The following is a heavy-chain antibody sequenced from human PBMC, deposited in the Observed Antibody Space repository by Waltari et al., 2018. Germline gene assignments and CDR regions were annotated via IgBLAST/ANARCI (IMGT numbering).Heavy chain of an antibody. CDR3: VGSGYYSY. CDR1: GFGFSGFG. Sequence: QVQLVESGGGVVQPGRSLRLSCAASGFGFSGFGMHWVRQAPGKGLEWVAVISYDGSDKYDANSVKGRFTISRDNSENMVYLQMNSLRAEDTAVYYCVGSGYYSYWGQGTLVTVSS. V-gene: IGHV3-30*03. J-gene: IGHJ4*02. CDR2: ISYDGSDK. D-gene: IGHD3-22*01.